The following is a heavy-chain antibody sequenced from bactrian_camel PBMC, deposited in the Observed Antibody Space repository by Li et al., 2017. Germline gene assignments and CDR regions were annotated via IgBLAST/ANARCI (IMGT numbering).Heavy chain of an antibody. CDR1: SDTYSDLC. CDR2: IDSDGNT. CDR3: AAVWASRCSSDYADNYRY. J-gene: IGHJ4*01. Sequence: HVQLVESGGGSVQAGGSLRLSCAVSSDTYSDLCVAWFRRVPGKEREGVAVIDSDGNTSYADSVKGRFTISKDSDKNTLYLQMDSLKPEDTAMYYCAAVWASRCSSDYADNYRYWGQGTQVTVS. D-gene: IGHD4*01. V-gene: IGHV3S55*01.